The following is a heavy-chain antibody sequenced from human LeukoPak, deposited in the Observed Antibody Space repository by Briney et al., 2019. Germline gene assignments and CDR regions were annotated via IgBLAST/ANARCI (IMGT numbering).Heavy chain of an antibody. Sequence: SVKVSCKASGYTFTSYDINWVRQAPGQGLEWMGGIIPIFGTANYAQKFQGRVTITTDESTSTAYMELSSLRSEDTAVYYCARAGGSSSYYYYYMDVWGKGTTVTVSS. J-gene: IGHJ6*03. CDR1: GYTFTSYD. D-gene: IGHD4-23*01. CDR2: IIPIFGTA. CDR3: ARAGGSSSYYYYYMDV. V-gene: IGHV1-69*05.